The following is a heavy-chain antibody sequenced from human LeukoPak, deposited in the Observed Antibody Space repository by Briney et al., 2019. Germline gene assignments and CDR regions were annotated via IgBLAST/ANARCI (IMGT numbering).Heavy chain of an antibody. CDR1: GGSISSGSYY. D-gene: IGHD3-9*01. CDR2: IYTSGST. Sequence: SETLSLTCTVSGGSISSGSYYWSWIRQPAGKGLEWIGRIYTSGSTNYNPSLKSRVTISVDTSKNQFSLKLSSVTAADTAVYYCARELIAYYDILTGYNDHYYYYMDVWGKGTTVTISS. V-gene: IGHV4-61*02. CDR3: ARELIAYYDILTGYNDHYYYYMDV. J-gene: IGHJ6*03.